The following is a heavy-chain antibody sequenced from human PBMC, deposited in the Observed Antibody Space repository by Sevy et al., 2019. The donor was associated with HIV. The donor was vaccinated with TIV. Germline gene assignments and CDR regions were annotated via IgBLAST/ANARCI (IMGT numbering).Heavy chain of an antibody. CDR3: ARALEIYRSSGYWFDP. CDR2: INPSGGNT. V-gene: IGHV1-46*01. D-gene: IGHD6-6*01. Sequence: ASVKVSCKASGYTLTTYYMHWVRQAPGQGLEWMGIINPSGGNTNYAQKFQGRVTMTRDTSTSTVYMELSRLRSEDTAVYYCARALEIYRSSGYWFDPWGQGTLFTVSS. J-gene: IGHJ5*02. CDR1: GYTLTTYY.